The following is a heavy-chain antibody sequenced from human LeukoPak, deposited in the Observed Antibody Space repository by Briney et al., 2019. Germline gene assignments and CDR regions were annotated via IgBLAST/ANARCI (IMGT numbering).Heavy chain of an antibody. CDR1: GGSITHYY. CDR3: ATTTSGGDAFDI. D-gene: IGHD1-26*01. CDR2: SYYSGST. J-gene: IGHJ3*02. V-gene: IGHV4-59*01. Sequence: SETLSLTCTVSGGSITHYYWTWIPQPPGKTLEWIGYSYYSGSTKYNPSLKSRVTISVDTSNNQFSLNLRSVTAADTAVYYCATTTSGGDAFDIWGQGTMVTVSS.